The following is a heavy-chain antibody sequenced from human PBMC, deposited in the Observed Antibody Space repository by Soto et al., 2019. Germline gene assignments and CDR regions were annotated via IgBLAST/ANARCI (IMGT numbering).Heavy chain of an antibody. D-gene: IGHD6-19*01. CDR3: AKHSGGWPGYYFDY. CDR1: GFTFSSYG. V-gene: IGHV3-23*01. Sequence: PGGSLRLSCAASGFTFSSYGMSGVRQAPGKGLEWVSAISGSGGSTYYADSVKGRFTISRDNSKNTLYLQMNSLRAEDTAVYYCAKHSGGWPGYYFDYWGQGTLVTVSS. J-gene: IGHJ4*02. CDR2: ISGSGGST.